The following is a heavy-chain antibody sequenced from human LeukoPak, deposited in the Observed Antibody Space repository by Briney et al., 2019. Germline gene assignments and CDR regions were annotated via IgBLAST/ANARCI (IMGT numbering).Heavy chain of an antibody. J-gene: IGHJ6*03. CDR1: GGSISSGGYY. Sequence: SETLSLTCTVSGGSISSGGYYWSWIRQPPGKGLEWIGYIYHSGSTYYNPSLKSRVTISVVRSKNQFSLKLSSVTAADTAVYYCARDRVGDYYGSGSYRADYYYYYMDVWGKGTTVTVSS. CDR3: ARDRVGDYYGSGSYRADYYYYYMDV. D-gene: IGHD3-10*01. V-gene: IGHV4-30-2*01. CDR2: IYHSGST.